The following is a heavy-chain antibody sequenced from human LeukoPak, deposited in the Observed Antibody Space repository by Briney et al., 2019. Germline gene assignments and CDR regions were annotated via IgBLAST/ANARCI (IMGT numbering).Heavy chain of an antibody. CDR3: ARDRLLGPYDFWSGPED. CDR1: GGTFSSYA. CDR2: IIPIFGTA. V-gene: IGHV1-69*13. D-gene: IGHD3-3*01. J-gene: IGHJ4*02. Sequence: ASVKVSCKASGGTFSSYAISWVRQAPGQGLEWMGGIIPIFGTANYAQKFQGRVTITADESTSTAYMELSSLRSEDTAVYYCARDRLLGPYDFWSGPEDWGQGTLVTVSS.